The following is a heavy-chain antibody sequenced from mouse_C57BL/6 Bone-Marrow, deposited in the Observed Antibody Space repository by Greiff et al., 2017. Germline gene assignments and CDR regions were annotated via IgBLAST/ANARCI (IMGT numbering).Heavy chain of an antibody. CDR2: ISSGSSTI. CDR1: GFTFSDYG. Sequence: DVKLVESGGGLVKPGGSLKLSCAASGFTFSDYGMHWVRQAPEKGLEWVAYISSGSSTIYYADTVKGRFTIARDNAKNTLFLQMTSLRCEDTAMYYCARLNWVYAMDYWGKGTSVTVSS. CDR3: ARLNWVYAMDY. D-gene: IGHD4-1*01. V-gene: IGHV5-17*01. J-gene: IGHJ4*01.